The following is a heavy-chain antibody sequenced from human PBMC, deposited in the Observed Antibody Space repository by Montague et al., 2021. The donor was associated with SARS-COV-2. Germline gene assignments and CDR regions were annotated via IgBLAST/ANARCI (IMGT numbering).Heavy chain of an antibody. V-gene: IGHV4-59*11. J-gene: IGHJ3*02. Sequence: SETLSLTCTVSGGSISTHYWSWIRQPPGKGLEWIAFYSGNTNYNHSPKSRVPISVDTSKNQFSLKLSSVTAADTAVYYCATCGSGTEDDAFDIWGQGTMVTVSS. D-gene: IGHD3-10*01. CDR3: ATCGSGTEDDAFDI. CDR2: FYSGNT. CDR1: GGSISTHY.